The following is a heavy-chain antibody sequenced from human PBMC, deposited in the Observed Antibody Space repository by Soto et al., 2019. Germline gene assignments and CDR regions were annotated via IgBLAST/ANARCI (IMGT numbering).Heavy chain of an antibody. CDR1: GFTFSSYA. CDR2: ISYDGSNK. J-gene: IGHJ4*02. Sequence: QVQLVESGGGVVQPGRSLRLSCAASGFTFSSYAMHWVRQAPGKGLEWVAVISYDGSNKYYADSVKGRFTISRDNSKNTLYLPMNSLRAEDTAVYYCARETYSSGWTPTFDYWGQGTLVTVSS. D-gene: IGHD6-19*01. CDR3: ARETYSSGWTPTFDY. V-gene: IGHV3-30-3*01.